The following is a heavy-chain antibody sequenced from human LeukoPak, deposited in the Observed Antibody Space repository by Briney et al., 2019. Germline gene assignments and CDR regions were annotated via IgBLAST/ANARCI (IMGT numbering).Heavy chain of an antibody. V-gene: IGHV3-9*01. CDR1: GFTFSTYN. CDR2: ISWNSGSI. CDR3: AKDSRSSAVAALFDY. J-gene: IGHJ4*02. Sequence: GGSLRLSCAASGFTFSTYNMNWVRQAPGKGLEWVSGISWNSGSIGYADSVKGRFTISRDNAKNSLYLQMNSLRAEDTALYYCAKDSRSSAVAALFDYWGQGTLVTVSS. D-gene: IGHD6-19*01.